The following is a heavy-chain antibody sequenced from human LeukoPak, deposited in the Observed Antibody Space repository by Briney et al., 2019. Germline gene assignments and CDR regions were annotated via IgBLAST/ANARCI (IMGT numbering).Heavy chain of an antibody. CDR3: AKKKRELRGFDY. CDR1: GFTSSSYA. V-gene: IGHV3-23*01. J-gene: IGHJ4*02. D-gene: IGHD1-7*01. Sequence: GGSLRLSCAASGFTSSSYAMSWVRQAPGKGLEWVSVIGGSGGSTYYADSVKGRFTISRDNSKNTLYLQMSSLRAEDTAVYYCAKKKRELRGFDYWGQGTLVIVSS. CDR2: IGGSGGST.